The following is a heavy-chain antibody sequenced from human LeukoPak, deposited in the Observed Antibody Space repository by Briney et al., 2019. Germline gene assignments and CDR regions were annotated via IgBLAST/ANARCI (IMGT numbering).Heavy chain of an antibody. J-gene: IGHJ4*02. V-gene: IGHV3-30-3*01. D-gene: IGHD3-3*01. CDR2: ISYDGSNK. CDR1: GFTFSSYA. CDR3: ARHDFWSGLLDY. Sequence: GGSLRLSCAASGFTFSSYAMHWVRQAPGKGLEWVAVISYDGSNKYYADSVKGRFTISRDNSKNTLYLQMNSLRAEDTAVYYCARHDFWSGLLDYWGQGTLVTVSS.